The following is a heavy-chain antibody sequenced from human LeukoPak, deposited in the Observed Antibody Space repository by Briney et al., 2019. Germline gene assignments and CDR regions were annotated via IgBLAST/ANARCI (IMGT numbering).Heavy chain of an antibody. CDR3: ARERVAAELDFDY. V-gene: IGHV4-61*02. CDR2: IYTSGST. D-gene: IGHD6-13*01. J-gene: IGHJ4*02. CDR1: GGSISSGSYY. Sequence: SETLSLTCAVYGGSISSGSYYWSWIRQPAGKGLEWIGRIYTSGSTNYNPSLKSRVTISVDTSKNQFSLKLSSVTAADTAVYYCARERVAAELDFDYWGQGTLVTVSS.